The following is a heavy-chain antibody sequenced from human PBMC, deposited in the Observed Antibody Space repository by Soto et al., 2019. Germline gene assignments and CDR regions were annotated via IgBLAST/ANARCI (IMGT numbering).Heavy chain of an antibody. D-gene: IGHD2-2*01. CDR2: IYWDDEM. Sequence: ESGPTLVKPTQTLTLTCPFSGFSLSTYGVGVAWIRQPPGKALEWLALIYWDDEMRYSPSLRDRLTVTKDTSKNQVVLTMTNVDPIDTGTYYCGHSGLTSLGDYWGQGTAVTVSS. CDR3: GHSGLTSLGDY. CDR1: GFSLSTYGVG. J-gene: IGHJ4*02. V-gene: IGHV2-5*02.